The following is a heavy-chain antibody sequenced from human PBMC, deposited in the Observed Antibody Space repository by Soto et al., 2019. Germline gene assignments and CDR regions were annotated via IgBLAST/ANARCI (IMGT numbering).Heavy chain of an antibody. V-gene: IGHV5-51*01. CDR3: ARSPRSSPYFDY. J-gene: IGHJ4*02. Sequence: GESLKISCEGFGFSLNTFWIAWVRQLPGKGLEYMGIIYPGDSETRYSPSFHGKVTISADRSIGTAYLQWSSLEASDSAFYFCARSPRSSPYFDYWGQGALVTVSS. CDR1: GFSLNTFW. CDR2: IYPGDSET. D-gene: IGHD6-13*01.